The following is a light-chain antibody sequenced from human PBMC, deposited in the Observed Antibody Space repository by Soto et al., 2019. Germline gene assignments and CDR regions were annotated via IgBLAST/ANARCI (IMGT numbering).Light chain of an antibody. V-gene: IGKV3-15*01. J-gene: IGKJ1*01. Sequence: EVVMTQSPATLSVSPGERATLSCRASQSVNANLAWYQQKPGQAPRLLIHGASNRATGIPARFSGSGFGTEFIFNIYSPXSEDFAVYYCQQYNTWLWTFGQGTKVEI. CDR1: QSVNAN. CDR2: GAS. CDR3: QQYNTWLWT.